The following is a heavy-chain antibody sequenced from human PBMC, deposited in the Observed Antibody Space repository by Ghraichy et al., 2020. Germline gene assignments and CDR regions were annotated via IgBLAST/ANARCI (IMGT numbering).Heavy chain of an antibody. V-gene: IGHV3-43D*03. CDR1: GFTFDDYA. D-gene: IGHD3-16*02. J-gene: IGHJ4*02. CDR3: AKEMITFGGVIAPFDY. CDR2: ISWDGGST. Sequence: LSLTCAASGFTFDDYAMHWVRQAPGKGLEWVSLISWDGGSTYYADSVKGRFTISRDNSKNSLYLQMNSLRAEDTALYYCAKEMITFGGVIAPFDYWGQGTLVTVSS.